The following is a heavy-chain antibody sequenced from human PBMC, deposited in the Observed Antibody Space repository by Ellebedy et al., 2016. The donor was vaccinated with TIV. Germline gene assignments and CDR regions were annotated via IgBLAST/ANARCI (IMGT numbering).Heavy chain of an antibody. D-gene: IGHD6-6*01. CDR3: AKVAAGPGGVWVFDY. J-gene: IGHJ4*02. V-gene: IGHV3-23*01. Sequence: PGGSLRLSCVTSGFTFSIYWMSWVRQAPGKGLEWVSTIFRDGGTTYYADSVKGRFTLSRDNSKNTLYLQMNSLRAEDTAVYYCAKVAAGPGGVWVFDYWGQGTLVTVSS. CDR2: IFRDGGTT. CDR1: GFTFSIYW.